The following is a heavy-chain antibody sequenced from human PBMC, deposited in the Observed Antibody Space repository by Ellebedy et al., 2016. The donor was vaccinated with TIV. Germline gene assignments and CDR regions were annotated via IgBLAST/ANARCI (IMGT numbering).Heavy chain of an antibody. J-gene: IGHJ5*02. V-gene: IGHV1-18*01. CDR2: ISGYNGSI. CDR1: GGTFSSYA. CDR3: ARDPLNHCSGGRCYSGTWFDP. D-gene: IGHD2-15*01. Sequence: ASVKVSCKASGGTFSSYAISWVRQAPGQGLEWMGWISGYNGSIQYAQKFQGRVTMTRYTSTSTAYMELRSLRPDDTAVYYCARDPLNHCSGGRCYSGTWFDPWGQGTLVTVSS.